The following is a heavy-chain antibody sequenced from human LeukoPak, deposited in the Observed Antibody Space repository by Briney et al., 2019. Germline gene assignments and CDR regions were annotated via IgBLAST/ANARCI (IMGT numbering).Heavy chain of an antibody. CDR3: ARGSGKSYGIFDY. J-gene: IGHJ4*02. D-gene: IGHD5-18*01. Sequence: GRSLRLSCAASGFTFSSYGMHWVRQAPGKGLEWVSVIWYDGSNEYHAESVKGRFTISRDNSKNTLYLQMNSLRAEDTAVYYCARGSGKSYGIFDYWGQGTLVTVSS. CDR1: GFTFSSYG. V-gene: IGHV3-33*01. CDR2: IWYDGSNE.